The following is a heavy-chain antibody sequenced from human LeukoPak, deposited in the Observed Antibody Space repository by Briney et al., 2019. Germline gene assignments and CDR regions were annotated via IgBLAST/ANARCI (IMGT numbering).Heavy chain of an antibody. J-gene: IGHJ4*02. Sequence: PGGSLRLSCPVSGFTVSSNSMSWVRRAPGKGLEWVSFIYSGSTHYSDSVKGRFTISRDNPKNSLYLQMNSLRADDTAVYYCARDRDWNSGFDYWGQGTLVTVSS. CDR1: GFTVSSNS. V-gene: IGHV3-53*01. CDR2: IYSGST. D-gene: IGHD1-7*01. CDR3: ARDRDWNSGFDY.